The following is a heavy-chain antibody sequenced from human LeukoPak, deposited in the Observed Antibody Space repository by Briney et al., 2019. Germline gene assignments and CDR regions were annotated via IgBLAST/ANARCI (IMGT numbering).Heavy chain of an antibody. CDR1: GFTFSNAW. D-gene: IGHD3-3*01. CDR2: ISSSSSYI. Sequence: GGALRLSCAASGFTFSNAWMSWARQPPAKELEWVSSISSSSSYIYYADSVKGRFTISRDNAKNSLYLQMNSLRAEDTAVYYCARYKEWPTTFDYWGQGTLVTVSS. CDR3: ARYKEWPTTFDY. J-gene: IGHJ4*02. V-gene: IGHV3-21*01.